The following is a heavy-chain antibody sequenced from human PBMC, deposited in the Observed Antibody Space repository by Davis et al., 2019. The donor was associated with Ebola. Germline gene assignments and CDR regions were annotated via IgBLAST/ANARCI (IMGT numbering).Heavy chain of an antibody. J-gene: IGHJ4*02. CDR3: ARGKVGATTG. Sequence: SETLSLTCTVSGDSVSTFYWSWIRQPPGKGLEWIGYIKNSETTNYNPSLKSRVTIAVDTSRNQVSLTLSSVTAADTAVYHCARGKVGATTGWSQGTLVTVSS. V-gene: IGHV4-59*02. CDR1: GDSVSTFY. CDR2: IKNSETT. D-gene: IGHD1-26*01.